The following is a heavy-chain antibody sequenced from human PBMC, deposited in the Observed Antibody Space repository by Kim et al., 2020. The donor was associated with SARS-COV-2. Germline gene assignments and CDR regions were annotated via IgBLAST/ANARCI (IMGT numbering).Heavy chain of an antibody. Sequence: SETLSLTCAVSGDSISTGNWRSWVRQAPGKGLEWIGEIYHSGNTNYNPSLKSRVSISVDKSKNQFSLNLNCVTAADTAMYYCARLRTDTGSYVRIDSWGQGTLVTVSS. J-gene: IGHJ4*02. CDR1: GDSISTGNW. CDR3: ARLRTDTGSYVRIDS. D-gene: IGHD1-26*01. CDR2: IYHSGNT. V-gene: IGHV4-4*02.